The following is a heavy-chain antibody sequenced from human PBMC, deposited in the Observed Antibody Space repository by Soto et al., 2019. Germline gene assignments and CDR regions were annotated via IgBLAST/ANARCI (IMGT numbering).Heavy chain of an antibody. CDR1: GGSFSGYY. CDR2: INHSGST. D-gene: IGHD5-12*01. J-gene: IGHJ6*02. CDR3: ARVDIVATITGAYYYGMDV. Sequence: QVQLQQWGAGLLKPSETLSLTCAVYGGSFSGYYWSWIRQPPGKGLEWIGEINHSGSTNYNPSLKSRVTISVDTSKNQFSLKLSSVTAADTAVYYCARVDIVATITGAYYYGMDVWGQGTTVTVSS. V-gene: IGHV4-34*01.